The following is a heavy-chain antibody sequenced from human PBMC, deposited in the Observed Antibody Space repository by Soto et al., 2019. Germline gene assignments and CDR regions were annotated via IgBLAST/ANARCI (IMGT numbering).Heavy chain of an antibody. CDR3: ARNSSYYYDSSGYYVFDY. CDR1: GGSFSGYY. Sequence: SETLSLTCAVYGGSFSGYYWSWIRQPPGKGLEWIGEINHSGSTNYNPSLKSRVTISVDTSKNQFSLKLSSVTAADTAVYYCARNSSYYYDSSGYYVFDYWGQGTLVTVSS. D-gene: IGHD3-22*01. J-gene: IGHJ4*02. V-gene: IGHV4-34*01. CDR2: INHSGST.